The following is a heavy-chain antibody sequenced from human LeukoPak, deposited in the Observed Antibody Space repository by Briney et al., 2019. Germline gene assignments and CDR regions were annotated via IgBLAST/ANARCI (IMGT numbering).Heavy chain of an antibody. V-gene: IGHV3-23*01. CDR1: GFTCSNYA. J-gene: IGHJ4*02. D-gene: IGHD3-9*01. CDR2: ITGSGGNT. CDR3: AIWGDYDVLTGYYVSDY. Sequence: GASLRLSCAASGFTCSNYAMSWVRQAPGKGPEWVSAITGSGGNTYYADSVKGRFTISRDNSKNTVFLQMNSLRAEDTAVYYCAIWGDYDVLTGYYVSDYWGQGTLVTVSS.